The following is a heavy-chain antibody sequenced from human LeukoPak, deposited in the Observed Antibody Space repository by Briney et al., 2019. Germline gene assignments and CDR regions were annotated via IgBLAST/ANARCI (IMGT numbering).Heavy chain of an antibody. CDR2: ISASGSAT. Sequence: GGSLRLSCAASGFIFSNYGMNWVRQAPGKGLEWVAAISASGSATSYADSVRGRFTISRDNSKSTTYLQMNSLRAEDTAVFYCAKDRFGSSWYPYYFDYWGQGTLVTVSS. J-gene: IGHJ4*02. V-gene: IGHV3-23*01. CDR1: GFIFSNYG. CDR3: AKDRFGSSWYPYYFDY. D-gene: IGHD6-13*01.